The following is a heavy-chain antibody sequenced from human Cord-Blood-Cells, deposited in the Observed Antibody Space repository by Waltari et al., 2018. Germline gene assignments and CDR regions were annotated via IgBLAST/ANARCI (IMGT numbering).Heavy chain of an antibody. J-gene: IGHJ5*02. D-gene: IGHD2-15*01. Sequence: EVQLVQSGAEVKKPGESLKISCKGSGYSFTSYWIGWVRQMPGKGLEWMGIIYPGDSDTSYSPSFQGQVTIAADKSISTAYLQWSSLKASDTAMYYCARPYCSGGSCYNWFDPWGQGTLVTVSS. CDR2: IYPGDSDT. CDR3: ARPYCSGGSCYNWFDP. V-gene: IGHV5-51*01. CDR1: GYSFTSYW.